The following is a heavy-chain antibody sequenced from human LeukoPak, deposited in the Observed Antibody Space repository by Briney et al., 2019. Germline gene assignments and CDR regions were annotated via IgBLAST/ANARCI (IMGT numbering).Heavy chain of an antibody. Sequence: GGSLRLYCAASGFTFSSYAMRWVRQAPGKGLEWVSAISGSGGSTYYADSVKGRFTISRDNSKNTLYLQMNSLRAEDTAVYYCAKVGIVGAAYFDYWGQGTLVTVSS. CDR2: ISGSGGST. CDR1: GFTFSSYA. D-gene: IGHD1-26*01. CDR3: AKVGIVGAAYFDY. J-gene: IGHJ4*02. V-gene: IGHV3-23*01.